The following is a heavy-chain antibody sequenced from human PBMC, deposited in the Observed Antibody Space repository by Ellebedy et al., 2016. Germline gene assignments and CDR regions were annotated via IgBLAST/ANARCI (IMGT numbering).Heavy chain of an antibody. CDR3: AKVYPYCSGGSCYQTSSTDIDY. CDR2: ISGSGGST. Sequence: GESLKISCAASGFTFSSYAMSWVRQAPGKGLEWVSAISGSGGSTYYADSVKGRFTISRDNSKNTLYLQMNSLRAEDTAVYYCAKVYPYCSGGSCYQTSSTDIDYWGQGTLVTVSS. D-gene: IGHD2-15*01. CDR1: GFTFSSYA. V-gene: IGHV3-23*01. J-gene: IGHJ4*02.